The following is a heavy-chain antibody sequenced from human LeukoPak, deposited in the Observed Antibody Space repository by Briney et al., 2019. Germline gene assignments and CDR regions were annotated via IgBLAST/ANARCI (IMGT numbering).Heavy chain of an antibody. CDR1: GFTFSSYG. J-gene: IGHJ3*02. CDR3: AKGLRELWGDAFDM. V-gene: IGHV3-23*01. D-gene: IGHD3-16*01. Sequence: GGSLRLSCAASGFTFSSYGMSWVRQPPGKGLEWVSGIRGSGSNTDYVGSAKGRFAVSRDNSKNTLYLQMNSLRAEDTAVYYCAKGLRELWGDAFDMWGQGTMVTVSS. CDR2: IRGSGSNT.